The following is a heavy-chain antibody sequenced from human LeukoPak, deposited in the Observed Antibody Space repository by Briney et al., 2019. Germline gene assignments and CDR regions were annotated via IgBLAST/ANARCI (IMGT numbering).Heavy chain of an antibody. CDR3: ARFFSSPGWFDP. D-gene: IGHD6-6*01. J-gene: IGHJ5*02. Sequence: NPSETLSLTCTVSGGSISSYYWSWIRQPPGKGLEWIGYIYYSGSTNYNPSLKSRVTISVDTSKNQFSLKLSSVTAADTAVYYCARFFSSPGWFDPWGQGTLVTVSS. CDR1: GGSISSYY. V-gene: IGHV4-59*01. CDR2: IYYSGST.